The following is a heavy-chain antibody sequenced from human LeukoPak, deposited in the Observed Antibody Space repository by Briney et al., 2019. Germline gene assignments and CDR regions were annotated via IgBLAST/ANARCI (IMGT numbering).Heavy chain of an antibody. Sequence: GESLKISCKGSGYSFTSYWIGWVRQMPGKGLEWMGIIYPSDSDTRYSPSFQGQVTISADKSISTAYLQWSSLKASDTAMYYCARTPSSGGADYYFDYWGQGTLVTVSS. CDR3: ARTPSSGGADYYFDY. V-gene: IGHV5-51*01. CDR1: GYSFTSYW. D-gene: IGHD3-10*01. J-gene: IGHJ4*02. CDR2: IYPSDSDT.